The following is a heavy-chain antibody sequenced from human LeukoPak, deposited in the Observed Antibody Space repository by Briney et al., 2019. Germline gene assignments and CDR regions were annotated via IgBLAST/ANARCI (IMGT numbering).Heavy chain of an antibody. Sequence: GGSLRLSCTASGFKFDDYDMRWVRQVPGKGLEWVSGITWNGDKTGYADSVRGRFAISRDNTKKSLYLQMSSLRAEDTALYYCARDPFCSSSTGCYFEDWFDHWGPGTLVTVSS. CDR2: ITWNGDKT. J-gene: IGHJ5*02. V-gene: IGHV3-20*04. CDR3: ARDPFCSSSTGCYFEDWFDH. CDR1: GFKFDDYD. D-gene: IGHD2-2*01.